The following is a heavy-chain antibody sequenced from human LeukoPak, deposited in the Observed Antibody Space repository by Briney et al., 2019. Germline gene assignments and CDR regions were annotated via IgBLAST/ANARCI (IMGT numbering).Heavy chain of an antibody. Sequence: PSETLSLTCTVSGGSISSYYWSWLRQPPGKGLEWIGYIYYSGSTNYNPSLKSRVTISVDTSKNQFSLKLSSVTAADTAVYYCARHGTYYYDSSGYYSFDYWGQGTLVTVSS. J-gene: IGHJ4*02. CDR1: GGSISSYY. CDR2: IYYSGST. D-gene: IGHD3-22*01. V-gene: IGHV4-59*08. CDR3: ARHGTYYYDSSGYYSFDY.